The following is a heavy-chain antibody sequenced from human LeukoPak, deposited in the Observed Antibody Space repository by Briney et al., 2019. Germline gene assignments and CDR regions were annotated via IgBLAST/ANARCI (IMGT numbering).Heavy chain of an antibody. J-gene: IGHJ3*01. D-gene: IGHD3-9*01. Sequence: SETLSLTGAVSGASISSGDINSGDYAWSWIRQPPGKGLEWIGHIYRDGSTFYNPSLKSRVTMSVDRSKNHFSLKLSSVTAADTAVYYCARYDILPGAHDGFDLWGHGTRVTVSS. CDR1: GASISSGDINSGDYA. CDR2: IYRDGST. CDR3: ARYDILPGAHDGFDL. V-gene: IGHV4-30-2*01.